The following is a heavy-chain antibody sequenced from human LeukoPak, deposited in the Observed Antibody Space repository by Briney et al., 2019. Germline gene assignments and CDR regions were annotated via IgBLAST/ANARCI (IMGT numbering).Heavy chain of an antibody. CDR1: GFAFRAYA. CDR3: ARDLSEKYSIDY. V-gene: IGHV3-30-3*01. J-gene: IGHJ4*02. CDR2: ISFDGRTK. Sequence: GGSLRLSCAASGFAFRAYAIHWVRQAPGKGLEWISFISFDGRTKYYANSVKGRLTISRDNSKNTLSLQMNSLRAEDTAIYYCARDLSEKYSIDYWGQGTLVTVSS. D-gene: IGHD2/OR15-2a*01.